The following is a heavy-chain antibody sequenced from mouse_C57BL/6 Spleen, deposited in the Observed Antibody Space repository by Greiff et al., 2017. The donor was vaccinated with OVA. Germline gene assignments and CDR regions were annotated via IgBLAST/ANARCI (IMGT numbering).Heavy chain of an antibody. D-gene: IGHD2-3*01. CDR2: INPSNGGT. CDR3: AGPGHDDDTWCAY. V-gene: IGHV1-53*01. CDR1: GYTFTSYW. Sequence: QVQLQQPGTELVKPGASVKLSCKASGYTFTSYWMHWVKQRPGQGLEWIGNINPSNGGTNYNEKFKSKATLTVDKSSSTAYRQLSSLTSEDSAVSYCAGPGHDDDTWCAYWGQGTLGTVSA. J-gene: IGHJ3*01.